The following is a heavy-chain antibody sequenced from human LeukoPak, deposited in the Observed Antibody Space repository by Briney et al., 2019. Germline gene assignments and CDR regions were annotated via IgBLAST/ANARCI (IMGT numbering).Heavy chain of an antibody. V-gene: IGHV4-30-2*01. CDR2: IYHSGST. CDR1: GGSISSGGYS. D-gene: IGHD5-12*01. CDR3: ARGGEIVATYFDY. Sequence: SETLSLTCAVSGGSISSGGYSWSWIRQPPGKGLERIGYIYHSGSTYYNPSLKSRVTISVDRSKNQFSLKLSSVTAADTAVYYCARGGEIVATYFDYWGQGTLVTVSS. J-gene: IGHJ4*02.